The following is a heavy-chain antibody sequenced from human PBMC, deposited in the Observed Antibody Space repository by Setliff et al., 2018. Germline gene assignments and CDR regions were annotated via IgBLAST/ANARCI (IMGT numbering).Heavy chain of an antibody. CDR1: GDSVSSSRFY. V-gene: IGHV4-61*01. D-gene: IGHD5-12*01. CDR2: VYYSGIA. CDR3: ARGGTFRYFDY. J-gene: IGHJ4*02. Sequence: SETLSLTCTVSGDSVSSSRFYWSWIRQPPGKGLEWIGYVYYSGIANYSPSLKSRLTISVDTSKNQFSLKLRSVTAADTAVYYCARGGTFRYFDYWGQGTPVTVSS.